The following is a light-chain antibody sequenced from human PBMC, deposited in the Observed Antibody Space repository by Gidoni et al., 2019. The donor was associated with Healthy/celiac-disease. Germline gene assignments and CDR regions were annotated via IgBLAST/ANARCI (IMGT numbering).Light chain of an antibody. V-gene: IGKV2-28*01. Sequence: MQQCALPLPVTPGEPASISCRSSQSLLHSNGYNYLDWYLQKPGQSPQLLIYLGSNRASGVPDRFSGSGSGTDFTLKISRVEAEDVGVYYCMQALQTPRTFGPGAKVDIK. CDR1: QSLLHSNGYNY. CDR3: MQALQTPRT. J-gene: IGKJ3*01. CDR2: LGS.